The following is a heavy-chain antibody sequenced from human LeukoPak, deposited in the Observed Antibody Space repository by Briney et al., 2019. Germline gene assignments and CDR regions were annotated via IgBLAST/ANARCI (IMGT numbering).Heavy chain of an antibody. D-gene: IGHD6-13*01. CDR2: INHSGST. V-gene: IGHV4-34*01. Sequence: SETLSLTCAVYGGSFSGYYWSWIRQPPGKGLEWIGEINHSGSTNYNPSLKSRVTISVDTSENQFSLKLSSVTAADTAVYYCATEAAGTQRNWFDPWGQGTLVTVSS. CDR1: GGSFSGYY. J-gene: IGHJ5*02. CDR3: ATEAAGTQRNWFDP.